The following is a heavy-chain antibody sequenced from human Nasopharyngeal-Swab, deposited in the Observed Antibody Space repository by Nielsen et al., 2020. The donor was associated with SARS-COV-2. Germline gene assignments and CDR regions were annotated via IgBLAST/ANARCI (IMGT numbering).Heavy chain of an antibody. D-gene: IGHD2-2*01. J-gene: IGHJ4*02. V-gene: IGHV4-34*01. CDR2: VNHSGTT. CDR3: ARGSPYCSRKACYDHFDY. CDR1: GGSFSGYS. Sequence: SEPLSLTSAVYGGSFSGYSWTWIRQPAGKGLEWIGEVNHSGTTTYNPSLKTRVTISADSSKNQFSLRLSSVTAADTAVYYCARGSPYCSRKACYDHFDYWGQGGLVTVSS.